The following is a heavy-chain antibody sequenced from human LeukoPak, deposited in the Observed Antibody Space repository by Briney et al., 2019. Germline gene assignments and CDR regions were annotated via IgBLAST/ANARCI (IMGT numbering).Heavy chain of an antibody. D-gene: IGHD3-10*02. J-gene: IGHJ4*02. CDR2: IYYSGTP. CDR1: GGSISTSGYY. CDR3: ARLSSGSYVY. V-gene: IGHV4-39*07. Sequence: SETLSLTCTVSGGSISTSGYYWGWIRQSPGKGLEWIGSIYYSGTPYYNPSLKSRVTISVATSKNQFSLKLSSVTAADTAVYYCARLSSGSYVYWGRGTLVTVSS.